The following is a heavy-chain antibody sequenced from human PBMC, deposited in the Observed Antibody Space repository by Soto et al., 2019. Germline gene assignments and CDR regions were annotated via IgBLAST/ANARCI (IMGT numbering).Heavy chain of an antibody. V-gene: IGHV3-23*01. Sequence: GGSLRLSCAASGFTFSSYAMSWVRQAPGKGLEWVSAISGSGGSTYYADSVKGRFTISRDNSKNTLYLQMNSLRAEDTAVYYCAKDQWLLQSDISNSVLSGGFDYWGQGTLVTVSS. D-gene: IGHD3-22*01. CDR3: AKDQWLLQSDISNSVLSGGFDY. CDR2: ISGSGGST. CDR1: GFTFSSYA. J-gene: IGHJ4*02.